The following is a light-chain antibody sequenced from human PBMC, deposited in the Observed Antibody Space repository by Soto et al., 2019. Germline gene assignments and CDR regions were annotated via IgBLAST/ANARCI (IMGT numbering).Light chain of an antibody. CDR3: QQANSFPLT. J-gene: IGKJ4*01. Sequence: DIQMTQSPSSVSASVGDRVSITCRASEGISSWLAWFQQKPGRAPKLLIYTGSSLQSGVPSRFSGTGSGTDFPLTISSLQPEDVATYYCQQANSFPLTCGGGTKVEIK. CDR2: TGS. V-gene: IGKV1-12*01. CDR1: EGISSW.